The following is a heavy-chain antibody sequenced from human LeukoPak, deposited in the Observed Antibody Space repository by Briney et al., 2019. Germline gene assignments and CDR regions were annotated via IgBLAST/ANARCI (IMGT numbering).Heavy chain of an antibody. D-gene: IGHD2-2*01. CDR3: ARVGGYCSSTSCYVVGVNWFDP. V-gene: IGHV1-69*13. CDR2: IIPIFGTA. J-gene: IGHJ5*02. CDR1: GGTFSSHA. Sequence: SVKVSCKASGGTFSSHAISWVRQAPGQGLEWMGGIIPIFGTANYAQKFQGRVTITADESTSTAYMELSSLRSEDTAVYYCARVGGYCSSTSCYVVGVNWFDPWGQGTLVTVSS.